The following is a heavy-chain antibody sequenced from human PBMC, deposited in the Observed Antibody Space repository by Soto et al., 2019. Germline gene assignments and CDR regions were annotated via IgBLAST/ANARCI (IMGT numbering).Heavy chain of an antibody. CDR2: IIPILRIA. Sequence: QVQLVQSGAEVKKPGSSVKVSCTASGGTFSSYTISWVRQAPGQGLEWMGRIIPILRIANYAQKFQGRVTITAEKCTSTAYRELSSLRSEDTAVYYCARDAPSGGYDSYFDYWGQGTLVTVSS. CDR3: ARDAPSGGYDSYFDY. J-gene: IGHJ4*02. V-gene: IGHV1-69*08. D-gene: IGHD5-12*01. CDR1: GGTFSSYT.